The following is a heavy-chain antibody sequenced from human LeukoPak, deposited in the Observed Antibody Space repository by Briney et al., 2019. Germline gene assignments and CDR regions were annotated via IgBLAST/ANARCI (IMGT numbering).Heavy chain of an antibody. D-gene: IGHD3-22*01. CDR2: IHYSGST. Sequence: PSETLSLTCTVSGGSVSSGSYYWSWIRQPPGKGLEWIGYIHYSGSTIYNPSLTSRVTISVDASKNQFALKLSSVTAADTAVYYCARETSSGYYTTHVDYWGQGTLVAVSS. CDR1: GGSVSSGSYY. CDR3: ARETSSGYYTTHVDY. J-gene: IGHJ4*02. V-gene: IGHV4-61*01.